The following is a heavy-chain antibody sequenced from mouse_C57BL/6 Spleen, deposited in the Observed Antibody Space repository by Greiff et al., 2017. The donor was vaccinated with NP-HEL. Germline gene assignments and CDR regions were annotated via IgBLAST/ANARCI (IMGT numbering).Heavy chain of an antibody. J-gene: IGHJ4*01. V-gene: IGHV1-42*01. CDR1: GYSFTGYY. Sequence: EVQLQQSGPELVKPGASVKISCKASGYSFTGYYMNWVKQSPEKSLEWIGEINPSTGGTTYIQKFKAKATLTVDKSSSTAYMQLKSLTSEDSAVYYCARSPMDYWGQGTSVTVSS. CDR2: INPSTGGT. CDR3: ARSPMDY.